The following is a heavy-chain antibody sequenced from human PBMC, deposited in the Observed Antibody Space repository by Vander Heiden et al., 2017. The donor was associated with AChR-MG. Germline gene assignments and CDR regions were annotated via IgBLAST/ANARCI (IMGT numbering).Heavy chain of an antibody. J-gene: IGHJ6*02. V-gene: IGHV6-1*01. CDR1: GDSVSSKSAA. CDR3: ARGNDYYYYPMDV. Sequence: QVQLQQSGPGLVKPSQTLSLTCAISGDSVSSKSAAWNWIRQSPSRCLEWLGRTYYRSKWYNDYAGSVKSRITINPDTSKNQFSLQLTYVTPEDTAVYYGARGNDYYYYPMDVWVQWSTVTVSS. CDR2: TYYRSKWYN.